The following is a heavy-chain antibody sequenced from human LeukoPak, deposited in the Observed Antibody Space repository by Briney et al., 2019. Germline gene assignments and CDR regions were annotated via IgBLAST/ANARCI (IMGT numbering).Heavy chain of an antibody. CDR1: GGSFSGYY. CDR2: INHSGST. V-gene: IGHV4-34*01. Sequence: SETLSLTCAVYGGSFSGYYWSWVRQPPGKGLEWIGEINHSGSTNYNPSLKSRVTISVDTSKNQFSLKLSSVTAADTAVYYCARGYRPQPHGMDVWGQGTTVTVSS. J-gene: IGHJ6*02. CDR3: ARGYRPQPHGMDV. D-gene: IGHD1-14*01.